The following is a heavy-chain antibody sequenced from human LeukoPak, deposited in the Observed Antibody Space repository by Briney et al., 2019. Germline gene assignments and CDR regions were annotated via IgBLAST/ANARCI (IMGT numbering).Heavy chain of an antibody. CDR1: GFTFSSYG. D-gene: IGHD3-10*01. CDR3: AKYGSGSYYSVYFDY. J-gene: IGHJ4*02. Sequence: GGTLRLSCAASGFTFSSYGMSWVRQAPGKGLEWVSAISGSGGSTYYADSVKGRFTISRDNSKNTLYLQMNSLRAEDTAVYYCAKYGSGSYYSVYFDYWGQGTLVTVSS. CDR2: ISGSGGST. V-gene: IGHV3-23*01.